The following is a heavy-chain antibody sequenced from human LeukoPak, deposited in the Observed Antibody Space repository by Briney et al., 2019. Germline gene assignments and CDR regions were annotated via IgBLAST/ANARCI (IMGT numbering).Heavy chain of an antibody. J-gene: IGHJ5*02. V-gene: IGHV4-39*01. D-gene: IGHD6-19*01. CDR3: ARQRWRDSSGYGCFDP. CDR1: GGSISSSSYY. CDR2: IHYSGST. Sequence: SGTLSLTCTVSGGSISSSSYYWGWIRQPPGKGLEWIGSIHYSGSTYYNPSLKSRVTISVDTSKNQFSLKLTSVTAADTAVYYCARQRWRDSSGYGCFDPWGQGTLVTVSS.